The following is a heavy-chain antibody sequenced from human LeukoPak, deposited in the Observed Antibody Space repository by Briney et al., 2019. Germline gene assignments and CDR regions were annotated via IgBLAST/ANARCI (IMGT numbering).Heavy chain of an antibody. CDR1: GYTFTSYG. J-gene: IGHJ5*02. D-gene: IGHD6-19*01. CDR2: ISAYNGNT. CDR3: ARDQPPLYSSGWNFNWFDP. Sequence: ASVKVSCKASGYTFTSYGISWVRQAPGQGLEWMGWISAYNGNTNYAQKLQGRVTMTTDTSTSTAYMELRSLRSDDTAVYYCARDQPPLYSSGWNFNWFDPWGQGTLVTVSS. V-gene: IGHV1-18*01.